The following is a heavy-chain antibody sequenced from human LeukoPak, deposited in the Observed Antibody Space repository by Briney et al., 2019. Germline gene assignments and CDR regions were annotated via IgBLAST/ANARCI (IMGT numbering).Heavy chain of an antibody. J-gene: IGHJ4*02. V-gene: IGHV4-34*01. D-gene: IGHD3-3*01. Sequence: SETLSLTCAVYGGSFSGYYWSWIRQPPGKGLEWIGEINHSGSTNYNPSLKSRVTISVDTSKNQLSLKLSSVTAADTAVYYCASSRSDFWSGYWLVYWGQGTLVTVSS. CDR3: ASSRSDFWSGYWLVY. CDR2: INHSGST. CDR1: GGSFSGYY.